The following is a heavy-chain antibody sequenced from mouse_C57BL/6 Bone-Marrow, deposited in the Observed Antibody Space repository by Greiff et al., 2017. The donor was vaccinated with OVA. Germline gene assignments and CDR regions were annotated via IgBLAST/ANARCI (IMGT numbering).Heavy chain of an antibody. Sequence: EVKLMESGAELVRPGASVKLSCTASGFNIKDDYMHWVKQRPEQGLEWIGWIDPENGDTEYAAKFQGKATITADTSSNTAYLQLSSLTSEDTAVYYCTTFYGYDIYYYAMDYWGQGTSVTVSS. V-gene: IGHV14-4*01. CDR3: TTFYGYDIYYYAMDY. CDR1: GFNIKDDY. J-gene: IGHJ4*01. CDR2: IDPENGDT. D-gene: IGHD2-2*01.